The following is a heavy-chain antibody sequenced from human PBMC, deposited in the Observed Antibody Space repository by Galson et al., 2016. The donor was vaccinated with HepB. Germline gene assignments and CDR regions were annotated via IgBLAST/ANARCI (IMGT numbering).Heavy chain of an antibody. Sequence: SLRLSCAASGFTFSSYAMHWVRQAPGKKPEYVSAISSNGVTTYYADSVKGRFTISRDNSKNTLYLQMTSLRTEDTAIYYCVKVLAADDNFDYWGQGTLVTVSS. D-gene: IGHD6-13*01. CDR2: ISSNGVTT. V-gene: IGHV3-64D*08. J-gene: IGHJ4*02. CDR3: VKVLAADDNFDY. CDR1: GFTFSSYA.